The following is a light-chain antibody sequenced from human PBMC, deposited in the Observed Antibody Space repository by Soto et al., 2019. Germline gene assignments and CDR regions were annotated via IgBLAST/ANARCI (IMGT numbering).Light chain of an antibody. CDR3: QYYTSAPPPAT. J-gene: IGKJ4*01. V-gene: IGKV1-27*01. CDR2: AAS. CDR1: QGINNH. Sequence: DFPMTQSPSSLSASVGDRVTITCRASQGINNHLAWFQQKPGKVPKVLIYAASTLQSGVPSRFSGSGSGTDFTLTISSLQPEDVATYYCQYYTSAPPPATFGGATKVDIK.